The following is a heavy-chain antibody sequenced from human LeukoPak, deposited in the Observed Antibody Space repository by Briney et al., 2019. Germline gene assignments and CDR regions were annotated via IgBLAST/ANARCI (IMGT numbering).Heavy chain of an antibody. CDR3: AKGAAEFIAAAGGPDY. D-gene: IGHD6-13*01. V-gene: IGHV3-23*01. J-gene: IGHJ4*02. CDR1: GFTFSDYA. CDR2: ISGSGDTT. Sequence: PGGSLRLSCAASGFTFSDYAMTWVRQAPGKGLEWVSGISGSGDTTYYADSVRGRFTISRDNSKNTLYLQMNSLRAEDTAVYYCAKGAAEFIAAAGGPDYWGQGTLVTVSS.